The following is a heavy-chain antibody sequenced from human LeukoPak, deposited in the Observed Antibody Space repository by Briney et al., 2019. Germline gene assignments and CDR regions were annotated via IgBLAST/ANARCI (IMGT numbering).Heavy chain of an antibody. CDR1: GGSISSGDYH. V-gene: IGHV4-30-4*08. Sequence: PSQILSLTCTVSGGSISSGDYHWSWIRQPPGKGLEWIGYIYYSGSTNYNPSLKSRVTISVDTSKNQFSLKQSSVTAADTAVYYCARADYYYYYMDVWGKGTMVTVSS. J-gene: IGHJ6*03. CDR3: ARADYYYYYMDV. CDR2: IYYSGST.